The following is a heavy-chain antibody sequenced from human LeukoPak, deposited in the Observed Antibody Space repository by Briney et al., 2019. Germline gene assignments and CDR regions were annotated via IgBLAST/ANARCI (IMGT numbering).Heavy chain of an antibody. J-gene: IGHJ4*02. Sequence: GGSLRLSCAASGFTFSTYWMTWVRRAPGKGLEWVANIKQDGSEKYYVDSVKGRFTISRDNAKNSLFLQMNSLRAEDTAVYYCARDVGAVDYWGQGTLVTVSS. CDR3: ARDVGAVDY. V-gene: IGHV3-7*04. D-gene: IGHD1-26*01. CDR1: GFTFSTYW. CDR2: IKQDGSEK.